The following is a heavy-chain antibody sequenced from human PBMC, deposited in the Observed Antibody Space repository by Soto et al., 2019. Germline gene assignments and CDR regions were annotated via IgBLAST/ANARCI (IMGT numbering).Heavy chain of an antibody. J-gene: IGHJ4*02. CDR2: IIPILGIA. D-gene: IGHD6-13*01. Sequence: QVRLVQSGAVVKKPGSSVKVSCKASGGTFSSYTISWVRQAPGQGLEWMGRIIPILGIANYAQKFQGRVTITADKSTSTAYMELSSLRSEDTAVYYCAREYSSSWYPDYWGQGTLVTVSS. CDR1: GGTFSSYT. V-gene: IGHV1-69*08. CDR3: AREYSSSWYPDY.